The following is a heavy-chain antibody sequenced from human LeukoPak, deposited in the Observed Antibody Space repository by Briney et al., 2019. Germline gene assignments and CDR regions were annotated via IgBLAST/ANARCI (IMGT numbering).Heavy chain of an antibody. D-gene: IGHD3-22*01. CDR2: INHSGST. CDR3: ARVRAVFRYDSSGYYDY. Sequence: SETLSLTCAVYGGSFSGYYWSWIRQPPGKGLEWIGEINHSGSTNYNPSLKSRVTISVDTSKNQFSLKLSSVTAADTAVYYCARVRAVFRYDSSGYYDYWGQGTLVTVSS. J-gene: IGHJ4*02. V-gene: IGHV4-34*01. CDR1: GGSFSGYY.